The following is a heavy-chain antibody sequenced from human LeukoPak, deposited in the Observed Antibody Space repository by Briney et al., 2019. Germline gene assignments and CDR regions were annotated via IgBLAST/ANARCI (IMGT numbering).Heavy chain of an antibody. CDR1: GFTFNSFW. Sequence: GGSLRLSCAASGFTFNSFWMHWVRQAPGKGLVWVSRINSDGGSTSYADSVKGRFTISRDNAKNTLYLQMNSLRAEDTAVYYCARGSGSYSFDYWGQGTLVTVSS. CDR3: ARGSGSYSFDY. J-gene: IGHJ4*02. CDR2: INSDGGST. V-gene: IGHV3-74*01. D-gene: IGHD1-26*01.